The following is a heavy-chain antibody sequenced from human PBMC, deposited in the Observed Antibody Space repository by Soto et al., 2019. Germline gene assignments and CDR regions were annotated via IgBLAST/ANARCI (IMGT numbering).Heavy chain of an antibody. Sequence: ASVKVSCKASGGTFSSYAISWVRQAPGQGLEWMGIINPSGGSTSYAQKFQGRVTMTRDTSTSTVYMELSSLRSEDTAVYYCARDRDCSGGSCYSGITYYYYGMDVWGRGTTVTVSS. D-gene: IGHD2-15*01. J-gene: IGHJ6*02. CDR2: INPSGGST. V-gene: IGHV1-46*01. CDR1: GGTFSSYA. CDR3: ARDRDCSGGSCYSGITYYYYGMDV.